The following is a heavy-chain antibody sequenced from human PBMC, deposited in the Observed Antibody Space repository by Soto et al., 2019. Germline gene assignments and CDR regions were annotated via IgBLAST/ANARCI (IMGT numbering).Heavy chain of an antibody. Sequence: SGPTLVNPTQTLTLTCTFSGFSLSTGGVGVGWIRQPPGEALEWLALIYWDDDKRYSPSLKSRLTITKDTSRNQVVLTMTNMDPVNTATYYCAHSRCGGDCLQSYSSHYYYGMDVWGQGTTVTVSS. CDR3: AHSRCGGDCLQSYSSHYYYGMDV. V-gene: IGHV2-5*02. CDR2: IYWDDDK. D-gene: IGHD2-21*02. CDR1: GFSLSTGGVG. J-gene: IGHJ6*02.